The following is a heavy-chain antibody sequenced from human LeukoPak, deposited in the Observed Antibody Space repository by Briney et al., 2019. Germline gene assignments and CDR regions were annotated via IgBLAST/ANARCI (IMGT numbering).Heavy chain of an antibody. V-gene: IGHV1-2*02. D-gene: IGHD3-10*01. CDR2: INPNSGGT. CDR1: GYTFIGYY. CDR3: ARRGSFAFGHSFDP. J-gene: IGHJ5*02. Sequence: ASVKVSCKASGYTFIGYYMHWVRQAPGQGLEWMGWINPNSGGTNYAQKFQGRVTMTRDTSISTAYMELSRLRSDDTAVYYCARRGSFAFGHSFDPWGQGTLVTVSS.